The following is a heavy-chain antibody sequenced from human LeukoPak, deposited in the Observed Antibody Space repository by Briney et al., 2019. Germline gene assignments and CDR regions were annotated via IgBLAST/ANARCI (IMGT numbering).Heavy chain of an antibody. D-gene: IGHD4-17*01. V-gene: IGHV3-23*01. CDR2: ISGSGGST. CDR3: AKAEDYGDYNGAEYLQH. J-gene: IGHJ1*01. Sequence: GGSLRLSCAASGFTFSSYAMSWVRQAPGKGLGWVSVISGSGGSTYYADSVKGRFTVSRDKSKNTLYLQMNSLRAEDTAVYYCAKAEDYGDYNGAEYLQHWGQGTLVTVSS. CDR1: GFTFSSYA.